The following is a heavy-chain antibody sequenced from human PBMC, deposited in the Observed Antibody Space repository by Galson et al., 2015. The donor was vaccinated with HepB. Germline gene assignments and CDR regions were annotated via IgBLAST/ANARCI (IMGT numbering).Heavy chain of an antibody. Sequence: SLRLSCAASGFTFSSYAMSWVRQAPGKGLEWVSAISGSGGSTYYADSVKGRFTISRDNSKNTLYLQMNSLRAEDTAVYYCAKDLTRRNLVAVAGDYWGQGTLVTVSS. CDR2: ISGSGGST. J-gene: IGHJ4*02. V-gene: IGHV3-23*01. CDR3: AKDLTRRNLVAVAGDY. D-gene: IGHD6-19*01. CDR1: GFTFSSYA.